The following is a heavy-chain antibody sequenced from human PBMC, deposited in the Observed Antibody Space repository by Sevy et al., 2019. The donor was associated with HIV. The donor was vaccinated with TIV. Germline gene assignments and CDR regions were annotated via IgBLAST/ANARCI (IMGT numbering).Heavy chain of an antibody. CDR1: GFTFSTYA. J-gene: IGHJ4*02. CDR2: VSGDGGRR. D-gene: IGHD3-16*01. V-gene: IGHV3-23*01. CDR3: VKEVELHSYADY. Sequence: GGSLRLSCAASGFTFSTYAISWVRQAPGKGLEWVSAVSGDGGRRFYVDSVKGRFTISRDNSENTVSLQMNSLRVDDTALYYCVKEVELHSYADYWGQGTLVTVSS.